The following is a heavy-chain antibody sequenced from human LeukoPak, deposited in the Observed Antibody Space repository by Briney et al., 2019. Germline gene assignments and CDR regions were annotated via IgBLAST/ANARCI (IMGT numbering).Heavy chain of an antibody. V-gene: IGHV4-59*08. J-gene: IGHJ4*02. CDR1: GGSISSYY. CDR2: IYYSGST. D-gene: IGHD1-26*01. Sequence: PSETLSLTCTVSGGSISSYYWSWIRQPPGKGLEWIGYIYYSGSTDYNPSLKSRVTISVDTSKNQFSLKLSSVTAADTAVYYCARQWVGAPGYFDYWGQGTLVTVSS. CDR3: ARQWVGAPGYFDY.